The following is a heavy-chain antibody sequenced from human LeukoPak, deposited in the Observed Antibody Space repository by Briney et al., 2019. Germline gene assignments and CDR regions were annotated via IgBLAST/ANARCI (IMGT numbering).Heavy chain of an antibody. D-gene: IGHD3-22*01. CDR3: ATDFYDTT. V-gene: IGHV3-15*07. CDR2: IRRNSDGGTI. CDR1: GFSFSDAW. Sequence: GGSPRLSCATSGFSFSDAWMNWVRQAPGKGLEWVGRIRRNSDGGTIDYAAPVKGRFALSRDDSKNTLYLHMSSLQTEDTAVYYCATDFYDTTWGQGTLVTVSS. J-gene: IGHJ5*02.